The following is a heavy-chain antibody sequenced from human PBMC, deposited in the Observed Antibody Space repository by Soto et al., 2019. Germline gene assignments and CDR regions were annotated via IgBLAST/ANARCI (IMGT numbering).Heavy chain of an antibody. CDR2: ISGSGGST. CDR1: GFTFSSYA. CDR3: AKAPYYYDSSGYYYPGVYYYYGMDV. D-gene: IGHD3-22*01. Sequence: GGSLRLSCAASGFTFSSYAMSWVRQAPGKGLEWVSAISGSGGSTYYADSVKGRFTISRDNSKNTLYLQMNSLRAEDTAVYYCAKAPYYYDSSGYYYPGVYYYYGMDVWGQGTTVTVSS. J-gene: IGHJ6*02. V-gene: IGHV3-23*01.